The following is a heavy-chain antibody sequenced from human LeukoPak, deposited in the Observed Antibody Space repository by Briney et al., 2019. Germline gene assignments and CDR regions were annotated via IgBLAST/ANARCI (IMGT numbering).Heavy chain of an antibody. CDR1: GGSISSYY. CDR3: VRLQPNTGEWAFDI. V-gene: IGHV4-59*01. J-gene: IGHJ3*02. Sequence: PSETLSLTCTVSGGSISSYYWSWIRQPPGEGLEWIGYISNGGSTKYNPSLASRVTISVDTSKNQLSLKLSSVTAADTAVYHCVRLQPNTGEWAFDIWGQGTMVSV. CDR2: ISNGGST. D-gene: IGHD1-1*01.